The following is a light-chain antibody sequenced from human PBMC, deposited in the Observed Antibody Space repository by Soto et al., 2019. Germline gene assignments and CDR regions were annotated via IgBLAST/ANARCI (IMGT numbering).Light chain of an antibody. CDR3: QTWGTGIGV. V-gene: IGLV4-69*01. J-gene: IGLJ2*01. CDR2: LNSDGSH. CDR1: SGHSSYA. Sequence: QAVVTQSPSASASLGASVKLTCTLSSGHSSYAIAWHQQQPEKGPRYLMKLNSDGSHSKGDGIPDRFSGSSSGAERYFTISSLQSEDEADYYCQTWGTGIGVFGGGTKLTVL.